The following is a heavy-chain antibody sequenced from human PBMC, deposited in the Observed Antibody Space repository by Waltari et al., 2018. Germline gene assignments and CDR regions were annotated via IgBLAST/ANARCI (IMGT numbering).Heavy chain of an antibody. Sequence: EVQLLESGGGLVQPGGSLRLYCAASGIIFNTFAINWVRLAPGTGLDWVAAITVSDDTFYADSVMGRFTVSRDTSKNTVYLQMNGLRAEDTAIYYCAKPFYNWDDPLHSWGQGTLVAVSS. V-gene: IGHV3-23*01. CDR1: GIIFNTFA. CDR3: AKPFYNWDDPLHS. D-gene: IGHD1-20*01. CDR2: ITVSDDT. J-gene: IGHJ4*02.